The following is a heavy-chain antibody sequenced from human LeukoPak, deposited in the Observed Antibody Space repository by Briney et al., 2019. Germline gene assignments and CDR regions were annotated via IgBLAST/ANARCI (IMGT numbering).Heavy chain of an antibody. V-gene: IGHV3-53*01. CDR2: IYSGGST. Sequence: TGGSLRLSCAASGFTVSSNYMSWVRQAPGKGLEWVSVIYSGGSTYYADSVKGRFTISRDNSKNTLYLQMNSLRAEDTAVYYRAIGGYDSSGYLGYWGQGTPVTVSS. J-gene: IGHJ4*02. D-gene: IGHD3-22*01. CDR3: AIGGYDSSGYLGY. CDR1: GFTVSSNY.